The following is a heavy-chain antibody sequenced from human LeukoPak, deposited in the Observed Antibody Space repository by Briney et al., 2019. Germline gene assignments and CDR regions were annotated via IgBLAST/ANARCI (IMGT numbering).Heavy chain of an antibody. D-gene: IGHD2-15*01. CDR3: AKGTLGYCSGGSCYSGY. CDR2: ISYDGSNK. CDR1: GFTFSSYA. Sequence: GGSLRLSCAASGFTFSSYAMHWVRQAPGKGLEWVAVISYDGSNKYYADYADSVKGRFTISRDNSKNTLYLQMSSLRAEDTAVYYCAKGTLGYCSGGSCYSGYWGQGTLVTVSS. J-gene: IGHJ4*02. V-gene: IGHV3-30*04.